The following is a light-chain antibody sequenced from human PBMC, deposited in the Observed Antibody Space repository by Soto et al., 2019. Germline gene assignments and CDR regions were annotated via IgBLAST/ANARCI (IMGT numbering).Light chain of an antibody. V-gene: IGKV1-27*01. J-gene: IGKJ1*01. CDR2: AAS. CDR1: QGISNY. Sequence: DIQMTQPPSSLSASVGDTVTITCRASQGISNYLAWYQQKPGQVPNLLIYAASTLQSGVPSRFSGSGSGTDFTLTISSLRPEDVATYYCQKYNNAPRTFGQGTKLEI. CDR3: QKYNNAPRT.